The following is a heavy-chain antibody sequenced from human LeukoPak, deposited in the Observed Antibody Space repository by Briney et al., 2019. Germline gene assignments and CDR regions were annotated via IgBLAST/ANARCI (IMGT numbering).Heavy chain of an antibody. V-gene: IGHV4-59*08. D-gene: IGHD6-13*01. CDR3: ARLELAAAGSRWFDP. J-gene: IGHJ5*02. CDR2: IYYSGNT. Sequence: PSETLSLTCTVSGGSISSYYWSWIRQPPGKGLEWIGYIYYSGNTNYNPSLKSRVTISVVTSKNQFSLKLSSVTAADTAVYYCARLELAAAGSRWFDPWGQGTLVTVSS. CDR1: GGSISSYY.